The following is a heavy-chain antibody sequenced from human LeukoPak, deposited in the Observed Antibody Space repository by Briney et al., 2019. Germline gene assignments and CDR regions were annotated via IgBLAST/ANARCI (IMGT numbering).Heavy chain of an antibody. V-gene: IGHV1-18*01. J-gene: IGHJ5*02. CDR2: ISTYNGNT. CDR3: ARDSSVDTAYWWFDP. D-gene: IGHD5-18*01. CDR1: GYTFTNYG. Sequence: ASVKVSCKASGYTFTNYGISWVRQAPGQGLEWMGWISTYNGNTNYAQKFQGRVTMTRDTSISTAYMELSRLRSDDTAVYYCARDSSVDTAYWWFDPWGQGTLVTVSS.